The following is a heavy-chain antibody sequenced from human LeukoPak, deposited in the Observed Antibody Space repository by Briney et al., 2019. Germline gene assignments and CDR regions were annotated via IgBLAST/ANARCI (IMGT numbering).Heavy chain of an antibody. J-gene: IGHJ3*02. V-gene: IGHV3-64*01. CDR1: GFTFSSYA. Sequence: GGSLRLSCAASGFTFSSYAMHWVRQAPGKGLEYVSAISSNGGSTYYANSVKGRFTISRDNSKNTLYLQMGSLRAEDMAVYYCARGSLPDSRAFDIWGQGTMVTVSS. CDR2: ISSNGGST. CDR3: ARGSLPDSRAFDI. D-gene: IGHD2-21*01.